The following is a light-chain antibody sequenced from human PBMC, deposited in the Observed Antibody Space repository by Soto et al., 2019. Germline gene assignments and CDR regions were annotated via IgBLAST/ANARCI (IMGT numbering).Light chain of an antibody. CDR3: QQYNSYSWT. CDR1: QGIDSS. V-gene: IGKV1-13*02. J-gene: IGKJ1*01. Sequence: AILLTQSPSSLSASVGDRVTITCRASQGIDSSFAWYQQKPGKAPKLLIYAASSLQSGVPSRFSGSGSGTDFTLTISSLQPEDFATYYCQQYNSYSWTCGQGTKVDIK. CDR2: AAS.